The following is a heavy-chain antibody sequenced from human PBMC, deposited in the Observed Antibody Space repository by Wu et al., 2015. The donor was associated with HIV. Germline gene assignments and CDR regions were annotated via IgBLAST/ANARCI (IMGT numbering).Heavy chain of an antibody. J-gene: IGHJ3*02. CDR3: TRGQRLIRGAFDI. Sequence: QVQLAQSGAEVKKPGASVKISCKASGYTFTNYYIHWVRQAPGQRLEWMGLIYPPDGSTSYPQNFQGGVTMTRDTSTSTVYMELTSLRFEDTAIYYCTRGQRLIRGAFDIWGQGTTVIVSS. CDR2: IYPPDGST. V-gene: IGHV1-46*03. CDR1: GYTFTNYY. D-gene: IGHD6-25*01.